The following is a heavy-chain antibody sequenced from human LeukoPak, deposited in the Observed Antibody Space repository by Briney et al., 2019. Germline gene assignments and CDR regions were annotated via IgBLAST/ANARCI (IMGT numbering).Heavy chain of an antibody. Sequence: ASVKVSCKASGYTFTSYDINWVRQATGQGLEWMGWMNPNSGNTGYAQKFQGRVTMTRNTSISTAYMELSRLRSDDTAVYYCAKDGAGIAAADYYYYMDVWGKGTTVTVSS. CDR1: GYTFTSYD. V-gene: IGHV1-8*01. J-gene: IGHJ6*03. D-gene: IGHD6-13*01. CDR3: AKDGAGIAAADYYYYMDV. CDR2: MNPNSGNT.